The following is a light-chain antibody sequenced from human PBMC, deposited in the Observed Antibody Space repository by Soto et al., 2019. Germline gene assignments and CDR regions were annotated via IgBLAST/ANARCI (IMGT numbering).Light chain of an antibody. Sequence: AIQMTQSPSSLSASVGDRVTISCRASQGIRNDLGWYQQKPGKAPKLLIYAASTLQSGVPSRFSGSGSGTDFTLTIGSLQPEDFATYYCLQDYNYPWTFGQGTKVEVK. CDR3: LQDYNYPWT. CDR1: QGIRND. V-gene: IGKV1-6*01. CDR2: AAS. J-gene: IGKJ1*01.